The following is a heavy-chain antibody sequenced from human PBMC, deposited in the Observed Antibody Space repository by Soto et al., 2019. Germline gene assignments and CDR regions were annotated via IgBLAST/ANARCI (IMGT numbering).Heavy chain of an antibody. CDR3: ARARGGDSGDYASLFDR. V-gene: IGHV4-30-4*01. CDR1: GGSVSIGDYL. D-gene: IGHD4-17*01. Sequence: SETLSLTCTVFGGSVSIGDYLWSWIRQRPGKGLEWIGYIHDSGNTYYNPSLKSRVTISLDTSKNQFSLKVTSMTDADTAVYFCARARGGDSGDYASLFDRWGQGNLVTVSS. CDR2: IHDSGNT. J-gene: IGHJ5*02.